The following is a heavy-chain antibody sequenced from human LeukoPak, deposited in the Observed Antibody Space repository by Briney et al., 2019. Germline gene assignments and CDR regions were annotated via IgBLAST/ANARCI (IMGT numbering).Heavy chain of an antibody. CDR3: ARPDYYDSSGYLNY. CDR2: ISAYNGNT. V-gene: IGHV1-18*01. D-gene: IGHD3-22*01. Sequence: ASVKVSCKASGYTFTSYGISCVRQAPGQGLEWMGWISAYNGNTNYAQKLQGRVTMTTDTSTSTAYMELRSLRSDDTAVYYCARPDYYDSSGYLNYWGQGTLVTVSS. CDR1: GYTFTSYG. J-gene: IGHJ4*02.